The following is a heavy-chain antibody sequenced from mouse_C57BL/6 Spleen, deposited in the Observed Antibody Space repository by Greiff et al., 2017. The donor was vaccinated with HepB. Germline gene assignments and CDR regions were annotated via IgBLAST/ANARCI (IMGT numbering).Heavy chain of an antibody. CDR3: ARSYGYDTYWYFDV. V-gene: IGHV5-6*01. CDR1: GFTFSSYG. D-gene: IGHD2-2*01. Sequence: EVQVVESGGDLVKPGGSLKLSCAASGFTFSSYGMSWVRQTPDKRLEWVATISSGGSYTYYPDSVKGRFTISRDNAKNTLYLQMSSLKSEDTAMYYCARSYGYDTYWYFDVWGTGTTVPVSS. J-gene: IGHJ1*03. CDR2: ISSGGSYT.